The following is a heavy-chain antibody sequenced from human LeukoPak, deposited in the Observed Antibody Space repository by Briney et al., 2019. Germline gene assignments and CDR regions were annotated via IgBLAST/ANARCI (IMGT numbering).Heavy chain of an antibody. CDR1: GGTFSSYA. Sequence: GASVNVSCKASGGTFSSYAISWVRQAPGQGLEWMGGIIPIFGTANYAQKFQGRVTITADESTSTAYMELSSLRSEDTAVYYCARAPLPLPMVATYFDYWGQGTLVTVSS. CDR3: ARAPLPLPMVATYFDY. D-gene: IGHD4/OR15-4a*01. V-gene: IGHV1-69*13. CDR2: IIPIFGTA. J-gene: IGHJ4*02.